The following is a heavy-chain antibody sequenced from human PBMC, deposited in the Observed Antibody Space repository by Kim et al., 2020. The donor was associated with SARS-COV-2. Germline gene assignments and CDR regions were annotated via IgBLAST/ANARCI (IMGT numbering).Heavy chain of an antibody. V-gene: IGHV3-23*01. CDR2: ISGSGGST. J-gene: IGHJ5*02. CDR3: AKDRVLWFGESANWFDP. CDR1: GFTFSSYA. D-gene: IGHD3-10*01. Sequence: GGSLRLSCAASGFTFSSYAMSWVRQAPGKGLEWVSAISGSGGSTYYADSVKGRFTISRDNSKNTLYLQMNSLRAEDTAVYYCAKDRVLWFGESANWFDPWGQGTLVTVSS.